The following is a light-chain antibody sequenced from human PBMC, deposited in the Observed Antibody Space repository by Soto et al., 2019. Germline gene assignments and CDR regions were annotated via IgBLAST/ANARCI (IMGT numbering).Light chain of an antibody. CDR1: QSVNTN. CDR2: GAS. J-gene: IGKJ5*01. V-gene: IGKV3-20*01. Sequence: EMVLAQSPGTLSLSPGESATLSCRARQSVNTNLASYQPKPGQAPRLLISGASSRATGIPDRFSGSGSGTDFTLTIIRLQPEDFALYYCQQYGHSPITFGQGTRLEIK. CDR3: QQYGHSPIT.